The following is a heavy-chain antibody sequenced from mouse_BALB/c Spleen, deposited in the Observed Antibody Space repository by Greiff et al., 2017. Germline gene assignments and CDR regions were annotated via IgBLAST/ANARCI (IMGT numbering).Heavy chain of an antibody. J-gene: IGHJ1*01. Sequence: EVMLVESGGGLVQPGGSLKLSCEASGFTFSSYTMYWVRQTPEKRLEWVAYISNGGGSTYYPDTVKGRFTISRDNAKNTLYLQMSSLKSEDTAMYYCAIHGNYYWYFDVWGAGTTVTVSS. CDR3: AIHGNYYWYFDV. CDR1: GFTFSSYT. V-gene: IGHV5-12-2*01. D-gene: IGHD2-1*01. CDR2: ISNGGGST.